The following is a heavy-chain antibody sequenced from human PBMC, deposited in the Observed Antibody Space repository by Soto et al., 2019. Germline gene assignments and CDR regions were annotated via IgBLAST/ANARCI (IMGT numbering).Heavy chain of an antibody. D-gene: IGHD3-3*01. CDR3: AKGGGRYYDFWSGYPYYYGMDV. Sequence: QVQLVESGGGVVQPGRSLRLSCAASGFTFTDYALHWVRQAPGKGLEWVTVISSDGGNRYYADSVKGRFTISRDNSKNTLYLQMNSLRAEDTAVYYCAKGGGRYYDFWSGYPYYYGMDVWGQGTTVTVSS. CDR1: GFTFTDYA. V-gene: IGHV3-30-3*01. J-gene: IGHJ6*02. CDR2: ISSDGGNR.